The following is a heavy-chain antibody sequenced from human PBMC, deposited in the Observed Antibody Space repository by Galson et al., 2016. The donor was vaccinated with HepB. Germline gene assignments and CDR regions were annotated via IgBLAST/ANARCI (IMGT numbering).Heavy chain of an antibody. Sequence: SLRLSCAASGFAFSTYSMNWVRQASRKGLECVSYIGPTGSPIYYADSVKGRFTISRDNTKNSLYLQMNSLRDEDTAAYFCARIRTAPSGKWYFDLWGRGTLVTVSS. D-gene: IGHD4-17*01. CDR1: GFAFSTYS. J-gene: IGHJ2*01. V-gene: IGHV3-48*02. CDR3: ARIRTAPSGKWYFDL. CDR2: IGPTGSPI.